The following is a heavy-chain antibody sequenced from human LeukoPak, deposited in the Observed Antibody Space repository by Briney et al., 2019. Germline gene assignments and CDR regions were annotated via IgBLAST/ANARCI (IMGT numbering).Heavy chain of an antibody. CDR1: GFTFSSHW. CDR3: ARDADTHYYFDY. J-gene: IGHJ4*02. Sequence: GGSLRLSCAASGFTFSSHWMSWVRQTPGKGLEWVAVISYDGSNKYYADSVKGRFTISRDNSKNTLYLQMNSLRAEDTAVYYCARDADTHYYFDYWGQGTLVTVSS. D-gene: IGHD2-2*02. V-gene: IGHV3-30*03. CDR2: ISYDGSNK.